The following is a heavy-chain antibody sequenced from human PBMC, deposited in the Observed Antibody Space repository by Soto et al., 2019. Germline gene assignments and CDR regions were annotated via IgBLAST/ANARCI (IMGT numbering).Heavy chain of an antibody. CDR1: GFTFSNAW. Sequence: EVQLVESGGGLVKPGGSLRLSCAASGFTFSNAWMNWVRQAPGKGLEWVGRIKSKTDGGTTDFAAPVKDRFTISRDDSINTLYLQMKSLKTEDTGVYYCIAVAGGYYYYGMDVWGQGTTVTVS. CDR3: IAVAGGYYYYGMDV. CDR2: IKSKTDGGTT. V-gene: IGHV3-15*07. D-gene: IGHD6-19*01. J-gene: IGHJ6*02.